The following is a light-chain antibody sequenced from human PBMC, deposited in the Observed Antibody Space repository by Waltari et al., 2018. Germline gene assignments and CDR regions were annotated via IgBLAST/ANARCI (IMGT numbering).Light chain of an antibody. V-gene: IGKV3-20*01. CDR3: QLFDSSLPGT. CDR1: QSVSRSY. Sequence: IVLTQSPGTLSLSPGERANLSFRASQSVSRSYFAWYQQKPGRTPRLLIYSTSERTGGIPDRFSGSGSGTDFTLTIRRLEPEDFAVYYCQLFDSSLPGTFGPGTKVDIK. CDR2: STS. J-gene: IGKJ3*01.